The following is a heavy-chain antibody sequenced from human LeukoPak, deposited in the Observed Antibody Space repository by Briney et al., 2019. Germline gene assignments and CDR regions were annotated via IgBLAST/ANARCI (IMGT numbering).Heavy chain of an antibody. J-gene: IGHJ4*02. V-gene: IGHV3-30*04. Sequence: GGSLRLSCAASGFIFSSYPMHWVRQAAGKGLEWVALISYDGTNKYYADSVKGRFTISRDNAKNSLYLQMNSLRAEDTAVYYCARDLRWERNIDYWGQGTLVTVSS. CDR2: ISYDGTNK. CDR3: ARDLRWERNIDY. D-gene: IGHD1-26*01. CDR1: GFIFSSYP.